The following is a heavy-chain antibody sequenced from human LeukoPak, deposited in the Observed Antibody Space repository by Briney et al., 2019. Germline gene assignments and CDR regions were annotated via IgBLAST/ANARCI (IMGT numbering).Heavy chain of an antibody. J-gene: IGHJ5*02. CDR2: INPNSGVT. CDR1: GYTFTGYY. V-gene: IGHV1-2*02. D-gene: IGHD6-13*01. CDR3: ARGRIGSSSWYLGPFGFVGTTTEFDP. Sequence: ASVKVSCKASGYTFTGYYIHWVRQAPGQGLEWMGWINPNSGVTHYPQKFQGRVTMTRNTSISTAYMELSSLRSEDTAVYYCARGRIGSSSWYLGPFGFVGTTTEFDPWGQGTLVTVSS.